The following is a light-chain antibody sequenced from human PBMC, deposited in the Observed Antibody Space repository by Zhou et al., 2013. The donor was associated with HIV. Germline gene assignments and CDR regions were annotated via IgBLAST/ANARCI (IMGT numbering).Light chain of an antibody. Sequence: DIVMTQSPLFLPVTPGEPASISCRSSQSLLHSNGYHHLDWYLQKPGQSPQLLIYLGSNRASGVPDRFSGSGSGTDFTLKISRVEAEDVGVYYCMQGLQIPTFGQGHDW. J-gene: IGKJ5*01. V-gene: IGKV2-28*01. CDR1: QSLLHSNGYHH. CDR2: LGS. CDR3: MQGLQIPT.